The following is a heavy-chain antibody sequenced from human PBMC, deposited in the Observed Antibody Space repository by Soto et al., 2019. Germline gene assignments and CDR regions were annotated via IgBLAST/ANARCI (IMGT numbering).Heavy chain of an antibody. CDR3: ARSVDP. V-gene: IGHV4-31*03. Sequence: QVQLQQSGPGLVKPSQTLSLTCTVSGGSITSGGYYWSWIRQHPGKALEWIGYIFYSGTTYYNPSLKSRVTISVDTSKSQFSLKLSSVTAADTAVYYGARSVDPWGQATLVTVSS. J-gene: IGHJ5*02. CDR2: IFYSGTT. CDR1: GGSITSGGYY.